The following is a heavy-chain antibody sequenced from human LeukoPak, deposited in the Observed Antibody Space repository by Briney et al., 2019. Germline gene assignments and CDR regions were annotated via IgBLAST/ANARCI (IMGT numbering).Heavy chain of an antibody. Sequence: PGRSLRLSCAASGFTFSSYGMHWVRQAPGKGLEWVAVISYDGSNKYYADSVKGRFTISRDNSKNTLYLQMNSLRAEDTAVYYCARDFRYSGYELDYYYYGMDVWGQGTTVTVSS. CDR3: ARDFRYSGYELDYYYYGMDV. D-gene: IGHD5-12*01. J-gene: IGHJ6*02. CDR2: ISYDGSNK. CDR1: GFTFSSYG. V-gene: IGHV3-30*03.